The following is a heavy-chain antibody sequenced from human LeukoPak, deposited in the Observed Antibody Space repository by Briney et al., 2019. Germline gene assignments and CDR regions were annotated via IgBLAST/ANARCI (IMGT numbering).Heavy chain of an antibody. CDR2: IGWDDDK. J-gene: IGHJ4*02. Sequence: SGPTLVNPTQTLTLTCSFSGFSLSTPGMRASWIRQPPGKALEWLARIGWDDDKFYRTSLRTRLTISKDTSKDQVVLTMTHMDPVDTGTYYCARMAYSGSYWTSFDYWGKGTLVIVSS. CDR3: ARMAYSGSYWTSFDY. V-gene: IGHV2-70*04. CDR1: GFSLSTPGMR. D-gene: IGHD1-26*01.